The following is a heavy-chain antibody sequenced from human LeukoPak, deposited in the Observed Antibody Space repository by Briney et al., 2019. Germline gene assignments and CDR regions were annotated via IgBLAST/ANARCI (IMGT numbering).Heavy chain of an antibody. CDR3: ARDLGDYDILTGYPFDY. CDR1: GYTFTSYG. V-gene: IGHV1-18*01. D-gene: IGHD3-9*01. J-gene: IGHJ4*02. CDR2: IIAYNGNT. Sequence: ASVKVSCKASGYTFTSYGISWVRQAPGQGLEWMGWIIAYNGNTNYAQKLQGRVTMTTDTSTSTAYMELRSLRSDDTAVYYCARDLGDYDILTGYPFDYWGQGTLVTVSS.